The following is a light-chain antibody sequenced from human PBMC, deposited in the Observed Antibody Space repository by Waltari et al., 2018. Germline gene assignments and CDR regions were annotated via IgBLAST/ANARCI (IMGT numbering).Light chain of an antibody. CDR1: QSILYSSNNNNY. Sequence: DIVMTQSPDSLAVSLAERATINCKSSQSILYSSNNNNYLAWYQQKPGQPPKLLIYWASTRESGVPDRFSGSGSGTDFTLTISSLQAEDVAVYYCQQYYSTPWTFGQGTKVEIK. J-gene: IGKJ1*01. V-gene: IGKV4-1*01. CDR3: QQYYSTPWT. CDR2: WAS.